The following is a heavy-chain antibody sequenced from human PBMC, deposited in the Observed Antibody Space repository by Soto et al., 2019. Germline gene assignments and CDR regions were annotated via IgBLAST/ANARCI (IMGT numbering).Heavy chain of an antibody. J-gene: IGHJ5*02. CDR3: GRYCTNTKCRGGYYLDL. Sequence: EVQLLDSGGGLVQAGGSLRLSCAASGFTFSSDAMSWVRQGPGKGLEWVSGISGSGGSTYYADSVKGRFTISRDNSKNTLYLQMNTLRAEDTAVYYCGRYCTNTKCRGGYYLDLWGQGTLLTVSS. D-gene: IGHD2-8*01. CDR2: ISGSGGST. CDR1: GFTFSSDA. V-gene: IGHV3-23*01.